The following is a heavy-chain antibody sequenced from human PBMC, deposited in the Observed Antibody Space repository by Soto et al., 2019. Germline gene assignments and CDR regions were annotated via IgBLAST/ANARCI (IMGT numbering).Heavy chain of an antibody. D-gene: IGHD6-19*01. CDR3: ARDREGSGRSRVGTDFDD. CDR1: GFSFSTYA. V-gene: IGHV3-30*03. Sequence: QVQLVESGGGVVPPGRSLRLSCAASGFSFSTYAMHWVRQAPGKGLVRVAVVSYEGSKKYYADSVKGRFTISRDHPNNPLSMQMAHLRGESTAVCYWARDREGSGRSRVGTDFDDWGQGILVTVSS. CDR2: VSYEGSKK. J-gene: IGHJ4*02.